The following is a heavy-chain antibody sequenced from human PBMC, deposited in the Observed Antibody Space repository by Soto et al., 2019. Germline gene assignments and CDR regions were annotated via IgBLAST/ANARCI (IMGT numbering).Heavy chain of an antibody. J-gene: IGHJ6*03. CDR1: GGSISSYY. Sequence: ETLSLTCTVSGGSISSYYWSWIRQPPGKGLEWIGYIYYSGSTNYNPSLKSRVTISVDTSKNQFSLKLSSVTAADTVLFYCARVLLVWFGELSRRGGYYYYMDVWGKGTTVTVSS. V-gene: IGHV4-59*12. CDR3: ARVLLVWFGELSRRGGYYYYMDV. D-gene: IGHD3-10*01. CDR2: IYYSGST.